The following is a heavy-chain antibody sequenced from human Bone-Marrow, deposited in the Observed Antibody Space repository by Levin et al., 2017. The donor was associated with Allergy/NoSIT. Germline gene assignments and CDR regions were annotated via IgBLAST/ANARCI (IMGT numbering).Heavy chain of an antibody. D-gene: IGHD3-9*01. CDR2: ISSTSSYI. CDR3: ATLYYDSLTGYQQAYYYYMDV. Sequence: GGSLRLSCAASGFTFSSYSMNWVRQAPGKGLEWVSSISSTSSYIYYADSVKGRFTVSRDNAKSALYVQVDSLRAEDTAVYYCATLYYDSLTGYQQAYYYYMDVWGKGTAVTVSS. CDR1: GFTFSSYS. J-gene: IGHJ6*03. V-gene: IGHV3-21*01.